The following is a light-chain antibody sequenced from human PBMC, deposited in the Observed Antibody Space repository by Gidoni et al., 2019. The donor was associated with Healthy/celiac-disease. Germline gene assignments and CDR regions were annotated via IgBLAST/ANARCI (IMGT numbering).Light chain of an antibody. CDR3: QQYYSTPQT. CDR1: QSVLYSSNNKNY. J-gene: IGKJ2*01. Sequence: DIVMTQSPDSLAVSLGERATINCKSSQSVLYSSNNKNYLAWYQQKPGQPPTLLIYWASTRESGVPDRFSGSGSGTDFTLTISSLQAEDLAVYYCQQYYSTPQTFGQGTKLEIK. V-gene: IGKV4-1*01. CDR2: WAS.